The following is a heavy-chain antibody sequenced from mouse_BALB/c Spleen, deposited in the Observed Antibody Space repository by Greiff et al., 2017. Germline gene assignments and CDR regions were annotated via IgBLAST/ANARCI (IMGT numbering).Heavy chain of an antibody. Sequence: EVQLQQSGAELVKPGASVKLSCTASGFNIKDTYMHWVKQRPEQGLEWIGRIDPANGNTKYDPKFQGKATITADTSSNTAYLQLSSLTSEDTAVYYCARGEGWDVNYAMDYWGQGTSVTVSS. CDR3: ARGEGWDVNYAMDY. J-gene: IGHJ4*01. CDR1: GFNIKDTY. CDR2: IDPANGNT. D-gene: IGHD3-3*01. V-gene: IGHV14-3*02.